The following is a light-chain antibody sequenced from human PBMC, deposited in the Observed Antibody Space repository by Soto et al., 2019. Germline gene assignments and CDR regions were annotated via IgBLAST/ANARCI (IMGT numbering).Light chain of an antibody. CDR1: SSDVGSYNL. V-gene: IGLV2-23*02. J-gene: IGLJ3*02. CDR2: EVT. CDR3: CSYAGSSLLV. Sequence: QSALTQPASVSGSPGQSITISCTGTSSDVGSYNLVSWYQHLPGKAPKLIIYEVTERPSGISSRFSGSKSGNTASLTISGLQGEDEAYYYCCSYAGSSLLVFGGGTKVT.